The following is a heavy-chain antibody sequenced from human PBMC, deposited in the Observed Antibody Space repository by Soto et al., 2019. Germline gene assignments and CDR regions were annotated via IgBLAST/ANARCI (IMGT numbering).Heavy chain of an antibody. CDR1: GFMFTAYA. D-gene: IGHD2-2*01. CDR2: ISGGGGNR. J-gene: IGHJ2*01. CDR3: AKDRAFCTSTNCQYWYLDL. Sequence: VGSLRLSCAASGFMFTAYAMTWVRQAPGKGLEWLSDISGGGGNRYYADSVRGRFTISRDDSMNILYLEMSSLRVDDTAMYYCAKDRAFCTSTNCQYWYLDLWGHGTLVTVSS. V-gene: IGHV3-23*01.